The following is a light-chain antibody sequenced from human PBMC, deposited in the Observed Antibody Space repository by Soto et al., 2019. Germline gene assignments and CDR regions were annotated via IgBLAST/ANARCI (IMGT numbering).Light chain of an antibody. Sequence: QSALTQPASVSGSPGQSITISCTGTSSDVGGYNYVSWYQKHPGKAPKLMIYDVRNRPSGVSNPFSDAKSGNTASATISGLQAEGGADCYCRPYTSISTLNYVFGTGTKVTVL. CDR2: DVR. CDR1: SSDVGGYNY. CDR3: RPYTSISTLNYV. J-gene: IGLJ1*01. V-gene: IGLV2-14*01.